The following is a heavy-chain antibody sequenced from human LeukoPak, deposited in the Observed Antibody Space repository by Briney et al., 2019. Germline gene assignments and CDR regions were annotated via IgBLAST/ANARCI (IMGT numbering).Heavy chain of an antibody. V-gene: IGHV3-9*01. CDR2: ISWNSGSI. CDR1: GFTFDDYA. CDR3: AKAGEEVVPAASFDY. J-gene: IGHJ4*02. Sequence: GGSLRLSCAASGFTFDDYAMHWVRQAPGKGLEWVSGISWNSGSIGYADSVKGRFTISRDNAKNSLYLQMNSLRAGDTALYYCAKAGEEVVPAASFDYWGQGTLVTVSS. D-gene: IGHD2-2*01.